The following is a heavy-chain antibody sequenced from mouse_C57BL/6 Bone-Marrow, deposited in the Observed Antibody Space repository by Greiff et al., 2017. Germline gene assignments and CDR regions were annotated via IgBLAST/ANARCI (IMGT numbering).Heavy chain of an antibody. V-gene: IGHV1-81*01. CDR1: GYTFTSYG. Sequence: QVHVKQSGAELARPGASVKLSCKASGYTFTSYGISWVKQRTGQGLEWIGEIYPRSGNTYYNEKFKGKATLTADKSSSTAYMELRSLTSEDSAVYFCARGPLSTMITRWFAYWGQGTLVTVSA. CDR2: IYPRSGNT. D-gene: IGHD2-4*01. J-gene: IGHJ3*01. CDR3: ARGPLSTMITRWFAY.